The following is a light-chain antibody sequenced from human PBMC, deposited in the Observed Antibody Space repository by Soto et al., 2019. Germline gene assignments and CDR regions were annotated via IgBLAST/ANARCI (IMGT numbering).Light chain of an antibody. CDR3: QQRTNWRLT. CDR1: QSVSRF. J-gene: IGKJ4*01. V-gene: IGKV3-11*01. Sequence: EIVLTQSPATLSLSPGERATLSCRASQSVSRFLAWYQQKPGQAPRLLISDASTRATGVPARFIGSGSGTDFTLTISSLEPEDFGIYYCQQRTNWRLTFGGGTKVEIK. CDR2: DAS.